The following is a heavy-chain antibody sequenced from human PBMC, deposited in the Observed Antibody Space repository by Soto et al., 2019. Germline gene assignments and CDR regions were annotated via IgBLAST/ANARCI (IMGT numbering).Heavy chain of an antibody. CDR1: GFTISDYY. Sequence: GGSLRLSCAASGFTISDYYMSWIRQAPGKGLEWVSYISSSSSYTNYADSVKGRFTISRDNAKNSLYLQMNSLRAEDTAAYYCARAHSSGWSEYAFDIWGQGTMVTVSS. CDR3: ARAHSSGWSEYAFDI. J-gene: IGHJ3*02. D-gene: IGHD6-19*01. V-gene: IGHV3-11*06. CDR2: ISSSSSYT.